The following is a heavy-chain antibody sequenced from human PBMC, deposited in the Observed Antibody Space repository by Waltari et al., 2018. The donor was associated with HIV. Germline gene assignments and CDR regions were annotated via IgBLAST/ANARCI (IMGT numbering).Heavy chain of an antibody. Sequence: QLQLQESGPGLVKPSETLSLICTVSGGSISSSSYYWGWIRQPPGKGLEWIGRIYYSGSTYYNPSLKSRVTISVETSKNQFSLKRSSVTAADTAVYYCARPYSSSWYYFDYWGQGTLVTVSS. CDR1: GGSISSSSYY. V-gene: IGHV4-39*01. D-gene: IGHD6-13*01. CDR3: ARPYSSSWYYFDY. CDR2: IYYSGST. J-gene: IGHJ4*02.